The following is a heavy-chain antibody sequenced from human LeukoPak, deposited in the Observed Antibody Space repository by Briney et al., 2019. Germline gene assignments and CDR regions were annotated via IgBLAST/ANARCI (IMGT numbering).Heavy chain of an antibody. CDR1: RDSLTSSSYY. V-gene: IGHV4-39*01. CDR3: ARLKTSAHRYYYYYYMDV. Sequence: SETLSLTRTVPRDSLTSSSYYRGWIRHPPGNWLEWIGRMYYSGCTYYNPSLKSRVTISVDTSKNQFSLKLSSVTAADTAVYYCARLKTSAHRYYYYYYMDVWGKGTTVTISS. CDR2: MYYSGCT. J-gene: IGHJ6*03.